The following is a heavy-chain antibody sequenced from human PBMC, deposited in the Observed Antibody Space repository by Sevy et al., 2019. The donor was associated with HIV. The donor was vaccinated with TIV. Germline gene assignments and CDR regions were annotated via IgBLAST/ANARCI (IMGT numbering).Heavy chain of an antibody. J-gene: IGHJ4*02. V-gene: IGHV1-46*01. CDR2: INPSGGST. CDR3: ARDLTIFGVIPDY. D-gene: IGHD3-3*01. Sequence: ASVKVSCKASGYTFSSYYMHWVRQAPGQGLEWMGLINPSGGSTSYAQKFQGRVTMTRDTSTSTVYMELSSLRSEDTAIYYCARDLTIFGVIPDYWGQGTLVTVSS. CDR1: GYTFSSYY.